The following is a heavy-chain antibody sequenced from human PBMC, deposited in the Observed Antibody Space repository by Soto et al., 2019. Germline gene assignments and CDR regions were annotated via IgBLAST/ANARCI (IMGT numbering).Heavy chain of an antibody. CDR3: ARAKDSSGWYSSFVRATANDAFDI. J-gene: IGHJ3*02. D-gene: IGHD6-19*01. V-gene: IGHV3-21*01. CDR2: ISSSSSYI. CDR1: GFTFSSYS. Sequence: GGSLRLSCAASGFTFSSYSMNWVRQAPGKGLEWVSSISSSSSYIYYADSVKGRFTISRDNAKNSLYLQMNSLRAEDTAVYYCARAKDSSGWYSSFVRATANDAFDIWGQGTMVTVSS.